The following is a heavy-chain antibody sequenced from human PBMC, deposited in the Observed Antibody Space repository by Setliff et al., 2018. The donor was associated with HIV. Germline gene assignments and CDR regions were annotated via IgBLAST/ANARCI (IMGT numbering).Heavy chain of an antibody. CDR1: GFSFDDYG. J-gene: IGHJ5*02. CDR3: ARVATSTRGDNWFDP. Sequence: PGESLKISCAASGFSFDDYGMSWVRQRPGKGLEWVSAINWNGRSTNSADSVKGRFTISRDNAKNSLYLQMNSLRAEDTALYYCARVATSTRGDNWFDPWGQGTLVTVSS. V-gene: IGHV3-20*04. D-gene: IGHD2-2*01. CDR2: INWNGRST.